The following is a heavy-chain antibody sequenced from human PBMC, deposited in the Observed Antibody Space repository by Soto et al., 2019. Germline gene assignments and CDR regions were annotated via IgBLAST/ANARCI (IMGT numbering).Heavy chain of an antibody. D-gene: IGHD6-19*01. J-gene: IGHJ6*02. CDR2: IKQDGSEK. CDR1: RFTFSTYW. Sequence: GGSLRLSCAASRFTFSTYWMSWVRQAPGKGLEWVANIKQDGSEKYYVDSVKGRFTISRDNAQSSLYLQMNSLRAEDTAVYYCARASSGWYTDYYYYGLDVWGQGTTVTVSS. CDR3: ARASSGWYTDYYYYGLDV. V-gene: IGHV3-7*03.